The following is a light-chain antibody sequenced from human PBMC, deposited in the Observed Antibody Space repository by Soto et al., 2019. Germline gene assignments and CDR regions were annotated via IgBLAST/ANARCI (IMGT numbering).Light chain of an antibody. Sequence: DIQMTQSPSSLSASVGDRVTITCRASQTVRTYLNWYQQKPGKAPTLLVYAASTLESAVPPRFSGAGSETDFTLTIGGLQPEDFATYYCQQTFSTPITFGQGTRLE. J-gene: IGKJ5*01. CDR1: QTVRTY. CDR3: QQTFSTPIT. V-gene: IGKV1-39*01. CDR2: AAS.